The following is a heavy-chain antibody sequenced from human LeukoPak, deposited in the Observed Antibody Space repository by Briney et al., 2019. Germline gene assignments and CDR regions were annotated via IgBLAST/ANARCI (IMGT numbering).Heavy chain of an antibody. CDR1: GCSISSGNYY. D-gene: IGHD3-22*01. Sequence: SQNLSLTCTVSGCSISSGNYYWSWIRQPAGKGLEWVGRIYTSGSTNYNPSLKSRVTISVDTSKSQFSLKLSSVIAADTAVYYCVRATYEDFDFWGQGTLVTVSS. CDR2: IYTSGST. V-gene: IGHV4-61*02. J-gene: IGHJ4*02. CDR3: VRATYEDFDF.